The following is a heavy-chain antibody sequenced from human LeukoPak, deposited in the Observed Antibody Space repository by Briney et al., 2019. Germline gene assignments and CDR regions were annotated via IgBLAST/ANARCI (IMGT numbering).Heavy chain of an antibody. CDR1: GGSISSGGYS. V-gene: IGHV4-30-2*01. J-gene: IGHJ5*02. CDR3: ARGSKNSQYNWFDP. Sequence: PSQTLSLTCAVSGGSISSGGYSWSWIRQPPGKGLEWIGYIYHSGSTYYNPSLKSRVTISVGRSKNQFSLKLSSVTAADTAVYYCARGSKNSQYNWFDPWGQGTLVTVSS. D-gene: IGHD2/OR15-2a*01. CDR2: IYHSGST.